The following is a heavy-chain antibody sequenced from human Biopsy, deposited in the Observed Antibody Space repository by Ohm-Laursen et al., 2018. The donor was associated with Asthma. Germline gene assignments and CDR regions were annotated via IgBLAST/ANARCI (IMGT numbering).Heavy chain of an antibody. CDR2: IYSGGTS. V-gene: IGHV3-53*01. Sequence: SLRLSCAASGFAVSRDHMFWVRQAPGKGLEWVSVIYSGGTSHTADSVRGRFTISRDYSKNTLYLQMHSLRAEDTAVYYCAKDERLYYGLDSKYMQPVPLGDWGQGTLVIVSA. D-gene: IGHD3-16*01. J-gene: IGHJ4*02. CDR3: AKDERLYYGLDSKYMQPVPLGD. CDR1: GFAVSRDH.